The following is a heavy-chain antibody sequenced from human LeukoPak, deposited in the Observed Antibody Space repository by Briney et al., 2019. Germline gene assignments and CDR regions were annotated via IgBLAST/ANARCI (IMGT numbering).Heavy chain of an antibody. CDR1: GFSISSGYY. CDR3: ARVAAGIGFFQH. J-gene: IGHJ1*01. CDR2: IYHSGST. V-gene: IGHV4-38-2*02. D-gene: IGHD6-13*01. Sequence: SEILSLTCTVSGFSISSGYYWGWIRQPPGKGLEWIGNIYHSGSTYYNPSLKSRVIISVDTSKNQFSLKLSSVTAADTAIYYCARVAAGIGFFQHWGQGTLVTVSS.